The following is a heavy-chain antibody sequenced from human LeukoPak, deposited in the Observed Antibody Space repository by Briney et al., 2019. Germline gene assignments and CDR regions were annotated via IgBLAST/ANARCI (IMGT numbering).Heavy chain of an antibody. V-gene: IGHV3-30-3*01. CDR3: AKDGDLYGHADY. J-gene: IGHJ4*02. CDR1: GFTFSSYA. Sequence: PGRSLRLSCAASGFTFSSYAMHWVRQAPGKGLEWVASISYDGSKKYYADSLKGRLTISRDNSKKTLYLQMNSLRAEDTAVYYCAKDGDLYGHADYWGQGTLVTVSS. D-gene: IGHD4-17*01. CDR2: ISYDGSKK.